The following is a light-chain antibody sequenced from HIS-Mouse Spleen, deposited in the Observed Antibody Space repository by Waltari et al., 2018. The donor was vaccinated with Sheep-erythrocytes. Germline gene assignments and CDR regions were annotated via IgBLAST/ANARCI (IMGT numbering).Light chain of an antibody. CDR3: QQYNSSLT. CDR2: KGS. V-gene: IGKV1-5*03. Sequence: DIQMTQSPSTLSASVGDRVTITCRASQSISSWLAWYQQKPGKAPKLLIYKGSSLESGVPSRFSGSGSGTEFTLTISSLQPDDFATYYCQQYNSSLTFGPGTKVDIK. J-gene: IGKJ3*01. CDR1: QSISSW.